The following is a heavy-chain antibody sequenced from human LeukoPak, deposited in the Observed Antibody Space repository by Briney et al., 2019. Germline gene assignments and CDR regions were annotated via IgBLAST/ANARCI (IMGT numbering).Heavy chain of an antibody. V-gene: IGHV3-48*03. D-gene: IGHD5-18*01. CDR3: ARETYSYGYPFDC. CDR1: GFTFSSYE. Sequence: GGSLRLSCAASGFTFSSYEMNWVRQAPGKGLGWVSYITNSGSTIYYADSVKGRFTISRDNAKNSLYLQMNSLRAEDTAVYYCARETYSYGYPFDCWGQGTLVTVSS. CDR2: ITNSGSTI. J-gene: IGHJ4*02.